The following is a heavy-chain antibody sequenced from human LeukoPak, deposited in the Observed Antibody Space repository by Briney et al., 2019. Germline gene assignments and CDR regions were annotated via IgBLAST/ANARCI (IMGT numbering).Heavy chain of an antibody. CDR1: GGSVSSGSYY. D-gene: IGHD1-20*01. V-gene: IGHV4-61*01. J-gene: IGHJ5*02. CDR3: ARAVPYNWNPWWFDP. Sequence: SETLSLTCTVSGGSVSSGSYYWSWIRQLPGKGLEWIGYIYYSGTSKYKASLTSRVTISVDTSKNQFSLKLNSVTAADTAVYYCARAVPYNWNPWWFDPWGQGTLVTVSS. CDR2: IYYSGTS.